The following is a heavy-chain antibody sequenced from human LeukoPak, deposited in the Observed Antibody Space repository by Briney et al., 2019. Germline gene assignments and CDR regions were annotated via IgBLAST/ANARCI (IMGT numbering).Heavy chain of an antibody. J-gene: IGHJ4*02. CDR2: INHNGRT. D-gene: IGHD3-10*01. V-gene: IGHV4-34*01. Sequence: SETLSLTCAVSGGSLSGYFWGWIRQPPGKGLEWIGEINHNGRTNYNASLKSRVTISADTSKNLLSLKLSSVTAADTAVYYCARVRAEVWGVINELDFWGQGTLVTVS. CDR1: GGSLSGYF. CDR3: ARVRAEVWGVINELDF.